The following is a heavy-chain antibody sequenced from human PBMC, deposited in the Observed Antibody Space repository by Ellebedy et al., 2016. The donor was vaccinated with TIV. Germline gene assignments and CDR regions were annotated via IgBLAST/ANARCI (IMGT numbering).Heavy chain of an antibody. Sequence: MPGGSLRLSCAVYGGSFSGNYWSWIRQPPGKGLEWIGEINDRGSTNYNPSLKSRVTISVDTCKNQFSLKLNSVSAADTAVYYCARGALAILGVVTGYYGLDVWGQGTTVTVSS. CDR1: GGSFSGNY. CDR3: ARGALAILGVVTGYYGLDV. J-gene: IGHJ6*02. D-gene: IGHD3-3*01. V-gene: IGHV4-34*01. CDR2: INDRGST.